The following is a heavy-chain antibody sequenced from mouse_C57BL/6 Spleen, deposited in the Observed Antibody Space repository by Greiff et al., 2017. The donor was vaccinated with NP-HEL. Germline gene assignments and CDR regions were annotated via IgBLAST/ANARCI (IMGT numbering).Heavy chain of an antibody. CDR1: GYTFTSYW. D-gene: IGHD2-4*01. CDR2: IYPSDSET. CDR3: AREGTYYDYDREGDY. V-gene: IGHV1-61*01. Sequence: VQLQQPGAELVRPGSSVKLSCKASGYTFTSYWMDWVKQRPGQGLEWIGNIYPSDSETHYNQKFKDKATLTVDKSSSTAYMQLSSLTSEDSAVYYCAREGTYYDYDREGDYWGQGTSVTVSS. J-gene: IGHJ4*01.